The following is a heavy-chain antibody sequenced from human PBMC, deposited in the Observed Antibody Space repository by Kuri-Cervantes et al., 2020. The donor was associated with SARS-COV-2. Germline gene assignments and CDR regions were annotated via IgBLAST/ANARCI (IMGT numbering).Heavy chain of an antibody. CDR2: IRYDGSNK. D-gene: IGHD6-19*01. CDR1: GFTFSSYG. J-gene: IGHJ5*02. CDR3: AKDAEQWLVPERNWFDP. V-gene: IGHV3-30*02. Sequence: GESLKISCAASGFTFSSYGMHWVRQAPGKGLEWVAFIRYDGSNKYYADSVKGRFTISRDNSKNTLYLQMNSLRAEDTAVYYCAKDAEQWLVPERNWFDPWGQGTRGTGSS.